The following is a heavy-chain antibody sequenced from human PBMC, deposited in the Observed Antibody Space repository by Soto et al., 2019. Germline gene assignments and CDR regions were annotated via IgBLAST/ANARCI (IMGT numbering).Heavy chain of an antibody. CDR1: RYIIGNND. V-gene: IGHV1-8*01. CDR3: ARMATSGTLNWFDP. CDR2: MNPNSGNT. Sequence: SVTFDGKASRYIIGNNDISWMRQATGQGLEWMGWMNPNSGNTGYAQKFQGRVSMTRNTSITTAYLELSSLRSDDTAIYYCARMATSGTLNWFDPWGQVTLVTV. J-gene: IGHJ5*02.